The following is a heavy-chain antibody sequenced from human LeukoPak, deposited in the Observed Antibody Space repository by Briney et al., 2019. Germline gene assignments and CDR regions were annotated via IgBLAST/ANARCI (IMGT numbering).Heavy chain of an antibody. V-gene: IGHV4-39*01. CDR2: IYYSGST. J-gene: IGHJ4*02. Sequence: PSETLSLTCTVSGGSISSSSYYWGWIRQPPGKGLEWIGSIYYSGSTYYNPSLESRVTISVDTSKNQFSLKLSSVTAADTAVYYCARNSGSYYWNFDYWGQGTLVTVSS. D-gene: IGHD1-26*01. CDR1: GGSISSSSYY. CDR3: ARNSGSYYWNFDY.